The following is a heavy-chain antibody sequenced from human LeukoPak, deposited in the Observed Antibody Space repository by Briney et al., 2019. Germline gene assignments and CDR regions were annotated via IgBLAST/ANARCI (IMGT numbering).Heavy chain of an antibody. CDR3: ARDSPDGYTYGHYYYMDV. CDR2: IHSGGTT. V-gene: IGHV4-4*07. CDR1: GGSLTPYY. Sequence: SETLPLTCTVSGGSLTPYYWTWIRQSAGKGMEYIGRIHSGGTTNYNPSLRSRITMSVDTSKNRFSLRLTSVTAADTAIYYCARDSPDGYTYGHYYYMDVWGKGTTITVSS. D-gene: IGHD5-18*01. J-gene: IGHJ6*03.